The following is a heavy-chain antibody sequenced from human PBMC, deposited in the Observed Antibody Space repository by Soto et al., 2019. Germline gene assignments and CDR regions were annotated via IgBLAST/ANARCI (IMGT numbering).Heavy chain of an antibody. CDR2: IYYSGST. V-gene: IGHV4-39*07. CDR1: GGSISSSSYY. D-gene: IGHD2-15*01. CDR3: AKGYCSGGSCYGFDY. J-gene: IGHJ4*02. Sequence: SETLSLTCTVSGGSISSSSYYWGWIRQPPGKGLEWIGSIYYSGSTYYNPSLKSRLTISLDTSKNQFSLKLSSVTAADTAVYYCAKGYCSGGSCYGFDYWGQGTLGTV.